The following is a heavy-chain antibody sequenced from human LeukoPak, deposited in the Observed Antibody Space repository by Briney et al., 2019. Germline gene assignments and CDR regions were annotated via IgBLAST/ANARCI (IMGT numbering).Heavy chain of an antibody. CDR1: GFTFSSYS. CDR3: ARARSSWLYFDY. Sequence: GESLRLSCAASGFTFSSYSMNWVRQAPGKGLEWVSSISSSSSYIYYADSVKGRFTISRDNAKNSLYLQMNSLRVEDTAVYYCARARSSWLYFDYWGQGTLVTVSS. J-gene: IGHJ4*02. D-gene: IGHD6-13*01. V-gene: IGHV3-21*04. CDR2: ISSSSSYI.